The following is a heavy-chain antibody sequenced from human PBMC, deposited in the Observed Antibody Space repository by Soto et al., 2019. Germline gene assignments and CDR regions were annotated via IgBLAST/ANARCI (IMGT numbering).Heavy chain of an antibody. D-gene: IGHD3-16*01. Sequence: EVQLMESGGGLVQPGGSLRLSCAASGFTFSSYAMSWVRQAPGKGLEWVSVITGSGSTTYYADSVKGRFTISRDNPKKTLYLKMNSLRAEDTAVYYCARRGGALGYWGQGTLVTVSS. CDR1: GFTFSSYA. J-gene: IGHJ4*02. V-gene: IGHV3-23*01. CDR2: ITGSGSTT. CDR3: ARRGGALGY.